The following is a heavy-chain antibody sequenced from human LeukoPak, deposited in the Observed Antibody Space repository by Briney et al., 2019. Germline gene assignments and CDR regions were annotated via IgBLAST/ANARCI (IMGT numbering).Heavy chain of an antibody. CDR2: IRSKAYGGTT. CDR1: GFTFGDYA. CDR3: TRGPSSGYYIRDHYFDY. D-gene: IGHD3-3*01. J-gene: IGHJ4*02. V-gene: IGHV3-49*04. Sequence: GGSPRLSCTASGFTFGDYAMSWVRQAPGKGLEWVGFIRSKAYGGTTEYAASVKGRFTISRDDSKSIAYLQMNSLKTEDTAVYYCTRGPSSGYYIRDHYFDYWGQGTLVTVSS.